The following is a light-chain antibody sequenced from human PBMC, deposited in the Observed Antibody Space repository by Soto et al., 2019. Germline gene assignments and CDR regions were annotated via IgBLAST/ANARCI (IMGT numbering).Light chain of an antibody. V-gene: IGKV3-20*01. CDR2: DAS. CDR3: QFYGDPSKT. Sequence: EIVLTQSPGTLSLSPGERGTLSCRASQTVSSNFLAWYQQKPGQAPRLLIFDASTRATGIPDRFTGSGSGTDFTLTISRLEPEDFAVYYCQFYGDPSKTFGQGTKVDI. CDR1: QTVSSNF. J-gene: IGKJ1*01.